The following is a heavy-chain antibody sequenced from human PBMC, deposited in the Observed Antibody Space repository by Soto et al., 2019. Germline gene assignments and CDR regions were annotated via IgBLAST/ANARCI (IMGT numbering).Heavy chain of an antibody. D-gene: IGHD6-19*01. V-gene: IGHV6-1*01. CDR3: ARDQLISIAVAGGFDY. CDR2: TYYRSKWYN. CDR1: GDSVSSNSAA. Sequence: PSQTLSLTCAISGDSVSSNSAAWNRIRQSPSRGLEWLGRTYYRSKWYNDYAVSVKSRITINPDTSKNQFSLQLNSVTPEDTAVYYCARDQLISIAVAGGFDYWGQGTLVTVSS. J-gene: IGHJ4*02.